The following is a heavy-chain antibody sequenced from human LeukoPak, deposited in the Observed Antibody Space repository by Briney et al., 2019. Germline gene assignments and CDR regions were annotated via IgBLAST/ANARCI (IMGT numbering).Heavy chain of an antibody. J-gene: IGHJ4*02. D-gene: IGHD1-26*01. CDR1: GFSFSNYG. CDR2: ISYDGSDK. Sequence: PGGSLRLSCAASGFSFSNYGMHWVRQAPGKGLEWVAVISYDGSDKNYVDDVKGRFTISRDNSKNTLYLQMNSLRAEDTAVYYCAKSSGSYFFSFDYWGQGTLVTVSS. CDR3: AKSSGSYFFSFDY. V-gene: IGHV3-30*18.